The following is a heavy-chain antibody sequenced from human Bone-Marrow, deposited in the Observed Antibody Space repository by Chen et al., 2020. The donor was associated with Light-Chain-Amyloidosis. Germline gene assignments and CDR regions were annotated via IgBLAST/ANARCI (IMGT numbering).Heavy chain of an antibody. CDR2: ISGSGGSR. D-gene: IGHD3-9*01. J-gene: IGHJ3*02. CDR1: GFAFSSYA. Sequence: EVQLVESGGGLLQRGGSLRLSCAASGFAFSSYAMSWVRQAPGKGLGWISTISGSGGSRYYGDSVEGRRTISRDNSKNALFLQMNSLRAEDTAVYYCAKDISYDDILPGYPADAFDIWGQGTMVTVSS. CDR3: AKDISYDDILPGYPADAFDI. V-gene: IGHV3-23*04.